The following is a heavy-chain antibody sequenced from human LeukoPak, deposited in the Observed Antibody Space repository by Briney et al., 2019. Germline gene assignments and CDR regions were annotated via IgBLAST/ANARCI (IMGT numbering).Heavy chain of an antibody. CDR2: IRGSGDGT. CDR1: GFTFSSYA. V-gene: IGHV3-23*01. D-gene: IGHD4-17*01. Sequence: GGSLRLSCVGSGFTFSSYAMTWVRQAPGRGLEWVSSIRGSGDGTSYADSVKGRFTMPRDNSKNTLYLQMDSLRAEDTAMYYCGRDPNGDYVGAFDFWGQGTLVTVSS. J-gene: IGHJ3*01. CDR3: GRDPNGDYVGAFDF.